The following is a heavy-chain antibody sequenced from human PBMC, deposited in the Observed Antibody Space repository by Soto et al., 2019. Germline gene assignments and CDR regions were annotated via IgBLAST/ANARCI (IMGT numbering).Heavy chain of an antibody. CDR2: FDPEDGET. J-gene: IGHJ4*02. Sequence: AASVKVSCKVSGYTLTELSMHWVRQAPGKGLEWMGGFDPEDGETIYAQKFQGRVTMTEDTSTDTAYMELSSLRSEDTAVYYCATGGVLRFLYYFDYWGQGTLVTVSS. CDR1: GYTLTELS. V-gene: IGHV1-24*01. CDR3: ATGGVLRFLYYFDY. D-gene: IGHD3-3*01.